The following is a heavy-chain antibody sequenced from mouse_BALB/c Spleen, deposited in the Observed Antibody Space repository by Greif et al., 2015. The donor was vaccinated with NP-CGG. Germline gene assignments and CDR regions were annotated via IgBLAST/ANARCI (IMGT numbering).Heavy chain of an antibody. D-gene: IGHD2-14*01. J-gene: IGHJ4*01. Sequence: EVKLVESGGGLVKPGGSLKLSCAASGFTFSSYAMSWVRQTPEKRLEWVATISSGGSYTYYPDSVKGRFTISRDNAKNTLYLQMSSLRSEDTAMYYCARHPEVRPYYAMDYWGQGTSVTVSS. CDR2: ISSGGSYT. V-gene: IGHV5-9-3*01. CDR1: GFTFSSYA. CDR3: ARHPEVRPYYAMDY.